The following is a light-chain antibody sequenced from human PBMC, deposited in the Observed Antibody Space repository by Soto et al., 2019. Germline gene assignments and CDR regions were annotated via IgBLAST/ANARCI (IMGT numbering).Light chain of an antibody. J-gene: IGLJ1*01. V-gene: IGLV2-23*01. Sequence: QSVLTQPASVSGSPGQSITISCTGTSSDVGSYNLVSWYQQHPGKAPKLMIYEGSKRPSGVSNRFFGSQSGNTASLTISGLQAEDEADYYCFSYAGGSTYVFGTGTKLTV. CDR3: FSYAGGSTYV. CDR1: SSDVGSYNL. CDR2: EGS.